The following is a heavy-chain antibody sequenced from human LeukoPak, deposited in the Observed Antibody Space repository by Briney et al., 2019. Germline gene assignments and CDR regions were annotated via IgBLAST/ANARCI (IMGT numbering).Heavy chain of an antibody. CDR2: INHSGST. Sequence: SETLSLTCAVYGGSFSGYYWSWIRQPPGKGLEWIGEINHSGSTNYNPSLKSRVTISVDTSKNQFSLKLSSVTAADTAVYYCARGASYTSSSLVLYSWGQGTLVTVSS. CDR3: ARGASYTSSSLVLYS. CDR1: GGSFSGYY. J-gene: IGHJ4*02. D-gene: IGHD6-6*01. V-gene: IGHV4-34*01.